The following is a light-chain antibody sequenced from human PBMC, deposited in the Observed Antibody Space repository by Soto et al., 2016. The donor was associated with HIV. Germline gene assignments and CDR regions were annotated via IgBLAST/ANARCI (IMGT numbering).Light chain of an antibody. CDR2: DAS. Sequence: DIQMTQSPSSLSASVGDRVTITCRASQSIGRSLNWYQQISGKAPNLLIYDASTLQSGVPSRFSGSGSGTDFTLIISSLQPEDFATYTCQQSYNTPRSFGQGTQWWRSN. V-gene: IGKV1-39*01. J-gene: IGKJ1*01. CDR3: QQSYNTPRS. CDR1: QSIGRS.